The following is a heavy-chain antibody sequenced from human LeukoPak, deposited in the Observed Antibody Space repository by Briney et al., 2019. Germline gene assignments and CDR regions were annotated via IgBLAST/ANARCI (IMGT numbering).Heavy chain of an antibody. Sequence: ASVKVSCKVSGYTLTELSMHWVRQAPGKGLEWMGGFDPEDGETIYAQKFQGRVTMTEDTSTDTAYMELSSLRSEDTAVYYCATGLPDQYYFDYWGQGTLVTVSS. J-gene: IGHJ4*02. CDR1: GYTLTELS. V-gene: IGHV1-24*01. CDR3: ATGLPDQYYFDY. CDR2: FDPEDGET. D-gene: IGHD3-16*01.